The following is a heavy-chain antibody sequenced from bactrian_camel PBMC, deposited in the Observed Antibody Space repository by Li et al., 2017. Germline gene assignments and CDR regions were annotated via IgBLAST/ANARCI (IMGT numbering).Heavy chain of an antibody. Sequence: LVESGGGLVQPGGSLRLSCAASGFSLSVYYMYWVRQAPGKGLEWVSSISTDGTKTYYEDSAKARFTISRDNAKSTVYLQINGLESEDTALYYCAIDIRCGGAPGQGTQVTVS. CDR1: GFSLSVYY. D-gene: IGHD2*01. CDR2: ISTDGTKT. V-gene: IGHV3-2*01. J-gene: IGHJ4*01.